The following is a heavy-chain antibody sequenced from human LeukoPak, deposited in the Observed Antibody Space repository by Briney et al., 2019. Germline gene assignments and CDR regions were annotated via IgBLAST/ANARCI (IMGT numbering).Heavy chain of an antibody. J-gene: IGHJ3*01. D-gene: IGHD6-25*01. V-gene: IGHV3-53*01. CDR2: IYSGGST. Sequence: PGGSLRLSCAASGFTVSSNYMSWVRQAPGKGLEWASVIYSGGSTYYADSVKGRFTISRDNSKNTLYLQMNSLRAEDTAVYYCARTWLWTAGFDVWGQGTMVTVSS. CDR1: GFTVSSNY. CDR3: ARTWLWTAGFDV.